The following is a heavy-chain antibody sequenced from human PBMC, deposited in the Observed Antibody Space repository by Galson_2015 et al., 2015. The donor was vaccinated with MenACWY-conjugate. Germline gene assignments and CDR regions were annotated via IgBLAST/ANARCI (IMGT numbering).Heavy chain of an antibody. J-gene: IGHJ4*02. CDR3: ARALVYYDSSGYYFGGGFDY. CDR2: TYYRSKWYN. D-gene: IGHD3-22*01. V-gene: IGHV6-1*01. CDR1: GDSVSSNSAA. Sequence: CAISGDSVSSNSAAWNWIRQSPSRGLEWLGRTYYRSKWYNGYAVSVKSRITINPDTSKNQFSLQLNSVTPEDTAVYYCARALVYYDSSGYYFGGGFDYWGQGTLVTVSS.